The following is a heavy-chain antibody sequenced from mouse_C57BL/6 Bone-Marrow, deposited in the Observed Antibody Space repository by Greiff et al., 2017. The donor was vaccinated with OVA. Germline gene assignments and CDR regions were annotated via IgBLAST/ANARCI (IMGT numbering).Heavy chain of an antibody. Sequence: VQRVESGAELARPGASVKLSCKASGYTFTSYGISWVKQRTGQGLEWIGEIYPRSGNTYYNEKFKGKATLTADKSSSTAYMELRSLTSEDSAVYFCARAPFTTVVATRYFDVWGTGTTVTVSS. CDR2: IYPRSGNT. V-gene: IGHV1-81*01. CDR3: ARAPFTTVVATRYFDV. D-gene: IGHD1-1*01. J-gene: IGHJ1*03. CDR1: GYTFTSYG.